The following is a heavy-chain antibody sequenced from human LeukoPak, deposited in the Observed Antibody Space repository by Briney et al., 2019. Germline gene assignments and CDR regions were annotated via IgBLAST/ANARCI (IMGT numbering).Heavy chain of an antibody. CDR2: IYYIGNT. Sequence: SETLSLTCTVSGGSISSYYWSWIRQPPEKGLEWIGYIYYIGNTNYNPSLKSRVTISVDTSKNQFSLKLSSVTAADTAVYYCATDTAMGYRQDAFDIWGQGTMVTVSS. CDR1: GGSISSYY. V-gene: IGHV4-59*01. CDR3: ATDTAMGYRQDAFDI. D-gene: IGHD5-18*01. J-gene: IGHJ3*02.